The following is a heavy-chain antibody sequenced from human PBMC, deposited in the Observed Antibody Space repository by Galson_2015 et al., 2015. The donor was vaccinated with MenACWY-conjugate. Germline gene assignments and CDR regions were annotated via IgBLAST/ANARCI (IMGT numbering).Heavy chain of an antibody. CDR1: GFTFSSYS. V-gene: IGHV3-21*01. D-gene: IGHD2-21*02. J-gene: IGHJ5*02. CDR2: ISRSSSYI. Sequence: SLRLSCAASGFTFSSYSMNWVRQAPGRGPEWVSSISRSSSYIYYADSVKGRFTISRDNAKNSLYLQMNSLRAEDTAVYYCAIDPLEVVVVTAIDNLWDQGTLVTVSS. CDR3: AIDPLEVVVVTAIDNL.